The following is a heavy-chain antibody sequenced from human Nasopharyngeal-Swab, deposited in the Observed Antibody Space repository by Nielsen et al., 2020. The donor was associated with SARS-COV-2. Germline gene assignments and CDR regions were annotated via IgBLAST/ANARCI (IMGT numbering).Heavy chain of an antibody. CDR3: ARGYSGSYYSPFDY. CDR2: IAYDGSNK. V-gene: IGHV3-30-3*01. CDR1: GFTFSSYA. J-gene: IGHJ4*02. D-gene: IGHD1-26*01. Sequence: SCAASGFTFSSYAMHWVRQAPSKWLEWVAVIAYDGSNKYYADSVKGRFTISRDNSKNTLYLQMNSLRAEDTAVYYCARGYSGSYYSPFDYWGQGTLVTVSS.